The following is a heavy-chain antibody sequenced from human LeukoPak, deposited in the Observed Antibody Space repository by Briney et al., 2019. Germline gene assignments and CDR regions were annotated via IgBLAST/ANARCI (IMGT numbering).Heavy chain of an antibody. CDR1: GSTFNGHW. CDR3: AREWYDYGGDSEGY. Sequence: GGSLRLSCVGSGSTFNGHWLTWVRQAPGRGLEWVARIKEDGRQTHYVDSVKGRFIISRDNSKKSLYLQMNSLRIEDTAVYYCAREWYDYGGDSEGYWGQGTLVTVSS. J-gene: IGHJ4*02. CDR2: IKEDGRQT. D-gene: IGHD4-23*01. V-gene: IGHV3-7*01.